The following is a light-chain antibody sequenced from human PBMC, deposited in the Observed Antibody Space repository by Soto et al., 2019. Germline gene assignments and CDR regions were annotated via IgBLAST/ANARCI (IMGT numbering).Light chain of an antibody. Sequence: EIVLTQSPCTLSLSPGERATLSCRASQSVSSSYLAWYQQKPGQAPRVIIYGASSRATGIPERFSGSGSGTDFTLTISRLEPEDFAVYYCQQYGSSPLTFGQGTRLEI. CDR2: GAS. J-gene: IGKJ5*01. CDR1: QSVSSSY. CDR3: QQYGSSPLT. V-gene: IGKV3-20*01.